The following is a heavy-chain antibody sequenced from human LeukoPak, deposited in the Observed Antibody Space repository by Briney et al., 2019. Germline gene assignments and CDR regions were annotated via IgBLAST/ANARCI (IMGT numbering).Heavy chain of an antibody. CDR1: GGSISSYY. CDR3: ARGGRWLQFH. V-gene: IGHV4-59*12. D-gene: IGHD5-24*01. CDR2: IYYSGST. Sequence: SETLSLTCTVSGGSISSYYWSWIRQPPGKGLEWIGYIYYSGSTNYNPSLKSRVTISVDTSKNQSSLKLSSVTAADTAVYYCARGGRWLQFHWGQGTLVTVSS. J-gene: IGHJ4*02.